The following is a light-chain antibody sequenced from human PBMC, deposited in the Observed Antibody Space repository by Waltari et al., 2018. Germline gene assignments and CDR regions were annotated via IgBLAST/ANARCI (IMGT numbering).Light chain of an antibody. J-gene: IGLJ3*02. CDR3: SSYTSSTTWL. CDR2: EVS. Sequence: QSALTQPASVSVSPGQSITISCIGTSSDIGGYNYVSWYQPSPGKAPKLLIFEVSSRPEGVSHRFAGSKSGNTASLTFSGLQAEDEADYYCSSYTSSTTWLFGGGTKLTV. CDR1: SSDIGGYNY. V-gene: IGLV2-14*01.